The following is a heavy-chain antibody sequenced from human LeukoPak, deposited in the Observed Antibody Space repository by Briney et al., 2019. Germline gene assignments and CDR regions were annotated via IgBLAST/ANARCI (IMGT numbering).Heavy chain of an antibody. V-gene: IGHV4-39*07. Sequence: TETLSLTCTVSGGSISSSSYYWGWIRQPPGKGLEWIGSIYYSGSTYYNPSLKSRVTISVDTSKNQFSLKLSSVTAADTAVYYCARIHNYASNAFDIWGQGTMVTVSS. J-gene: IGHJ3*02. CDR2: IYYSGST. CDR3: ARIHNYASNAFDI. D-gene: IGHD4-11*01. CDR1: GGSISSSSYY.